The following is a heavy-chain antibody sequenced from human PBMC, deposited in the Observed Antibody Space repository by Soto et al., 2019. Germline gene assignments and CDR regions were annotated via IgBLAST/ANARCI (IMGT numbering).Heavy chain of an antibody. J-gene: IGHJ4*02. Sequence: GGSLRLSCAASGFTFSSYGMHWVRQAPGKGLEWVAVISYDGSNKYYADSVKGRFTISRDNSKNTLYLQMNSLRAEDTAVYYCAKSLRPGAHDNGETGAVDLDYWGQGTLVTVSS. CDR2: ISYDGSNK. CDR1: GFTFSSYG. D-gene: IGHD4-17*01. V-gene: IGHV3-30*18. CDR3: AKSLRPGAHDNGETGAVDLDY.